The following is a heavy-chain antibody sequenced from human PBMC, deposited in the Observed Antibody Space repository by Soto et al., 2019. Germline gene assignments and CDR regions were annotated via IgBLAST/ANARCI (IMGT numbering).Heavy chain of an antibody. V-gene: IGHV1-69*06. J-gene: IGHJ5*02. Sequence: ASVKVSCKASGVTFSSYAINWVRQAPGQGLEWMVGIIPIFGPANYAPKFQGRVTITAEKSTRTAYMELSSLRSEDTAVYYCASGIATGQLGPWGQGTRVTVSS. D-gene: IGHD6-25*01. CDR3: ASGIATGQLGP. CDR2: IIPIFGPA. CDR1: GVTFSSYA.